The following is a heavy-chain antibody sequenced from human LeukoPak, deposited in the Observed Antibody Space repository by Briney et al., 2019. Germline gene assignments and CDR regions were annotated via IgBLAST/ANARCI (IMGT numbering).Heavy chain of an antibody. CDR2: ISYDGSNK. J-gene: IGHJ4*02. CDR3: ARGDQYSHDGGDY. V-gene: IGHV3-30*03. D-gene: IGHD5-18*01. CDR1: GFTFSSYS. Sequence: PGGSLRLSCAASGFTFSSYSMNWVRQVPGKGLEWVAVISYDGSNKYYADSVKGRFTISRDNSKNTLYLQMNSLRTEDTAVYYCARGDQYSHDGGDYWGQGTLVTVSS.